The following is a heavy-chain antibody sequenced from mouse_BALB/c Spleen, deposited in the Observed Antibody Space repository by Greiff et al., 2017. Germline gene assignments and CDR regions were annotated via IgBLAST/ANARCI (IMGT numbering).Heavy chain of an antibody. CDR1: GFAFSSYD. CDR3: ARHFHYYGYWFAY. CDR2: ISSGGGST. V-gene: IGHV5-12-1*01. J-gene: IGHJ3*01. Sequence: EVQGVESGGGLVKPGGSLKLSCAASGFAFSSYDMSWVRQTPEKRLEWVAYISSGGGSTYYPDTVKGRFTISRDNAKNTLYLQMSSLKSEDTAMYDCARHFHYYGYWFAYWGQGTLVTVSA. D-gene: IGHD1-2*01.